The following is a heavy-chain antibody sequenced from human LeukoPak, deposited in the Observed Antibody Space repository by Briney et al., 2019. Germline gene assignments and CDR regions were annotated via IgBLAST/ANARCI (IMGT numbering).Heavy chain of an antibody. CDR1: GFTFSNAW. J-gene: IGHJ4*02. V-gene: IGHV3-23*01. CDR3: AKGHIAVAAPSDY. CDR2: ISGSGGST. Sequence: SGGSLRLSCAASGFTFSNAWMSWVRQAPGKGLEWVSAISGSGGSTYYADSVKGRFTISRDNSKNTLYLQMNSLRAEDTAVYYCAKGHIAVAAPSDYWGQGTLVTVSS. D-gene: IGHD6-19*01.